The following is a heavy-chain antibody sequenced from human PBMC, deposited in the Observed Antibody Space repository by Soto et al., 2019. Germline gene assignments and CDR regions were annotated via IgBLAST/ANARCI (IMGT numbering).Heavy chain of an antibody. CDR1: GFTLSSFW. CDR2: ISSSSSYI. D-gene: IGHD6-13*01. V-gene: IGHV3-21*04. J-gene: IGHJ6*02. CDR3: ARTAAAGKYYYGMDV. Sequence: PGGSLRLSCAASGFTLSSFWMSWVRQAPGKGPEWVSSISSSSSYIYYADSVKGRFTISISTAYLQWSSLKASDTAMYYCARTAAAGKYYYGMDVWGQGTTVTVSS.